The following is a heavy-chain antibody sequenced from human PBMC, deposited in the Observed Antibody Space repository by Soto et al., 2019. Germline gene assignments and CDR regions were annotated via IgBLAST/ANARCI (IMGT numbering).Heavy chain of an antibody. V-gene: IGHV1-18*01. CDR2: ISGHNGNR. Sequence: QVQLVQSGAEVKKPGASVKVSCKASGYTFTSYNIAWVRQAPGQGLEWMGWISGHNGNRKYAQKLQGRVTMTTDTSTSTAYTDLRSLRSDDTAVYYCARDHGGGITFEWGQGTLVTVSS. CDR3: ARDHGGGITFE. J-gene: IGHJ4*02. D-gene: IGHD3-16*01. CDR1: GYTFTSYN.